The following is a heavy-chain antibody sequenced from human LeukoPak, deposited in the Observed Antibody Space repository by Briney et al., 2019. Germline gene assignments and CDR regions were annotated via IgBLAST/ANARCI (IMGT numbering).Heavy chain of an antibody. Sequence: ASVKVSCKASGYTFTNYGISWVRQAPGQGLEWMGWISAYNGNTQYAQNIQGRVTMTTDTSTSTAYMELRSLRSDDTAVYYCARDTIGAAGTARNNWFDRSGQGTSVTVSS. J-gene: IGHJ5*02. V-gene: IGHV1-18*01. D-gene: IGHD6-13*01. CDR3: ARDTIGAAGTARNNWFDR. CDR2: ISAYNGNT. CDR1: GYTFTNYG.